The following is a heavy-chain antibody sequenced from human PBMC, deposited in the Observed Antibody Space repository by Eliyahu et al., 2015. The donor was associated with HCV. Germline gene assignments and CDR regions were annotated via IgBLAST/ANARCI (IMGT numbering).Heavy chain of an antibody. J-gene: IGHJ4*02. CDR1: GFTVSSNY. V-gene: IGHV3-53*04. CDR2: IYSGGST. CDR3: ARELVGAAAAGTGYFDY. D-gene: IGHD6-13*01. Sequence: EVQLVESGGGLVQPGGSLRLSCAASGFTVSSNYMSWVRQAPGKGLEWVSVIYSGGSTYYADSVKGRFTISRHNSKNTLYLQMNSLRAEDTAVYYCARELVGAAAAGTGYFDYWGQGTLVTVSS.